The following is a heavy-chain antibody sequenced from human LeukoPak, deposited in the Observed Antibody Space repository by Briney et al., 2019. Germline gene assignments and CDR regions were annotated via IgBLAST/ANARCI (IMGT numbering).Heavy chain of an antibody. CDR3: AREGGIMITFGGVIEPYYFDY. Sequence: SGPTLVNPTQTLTLTCTFSGFSLSTSGMRESWIRQPPGKALEWLARIDWDDDKFYSTSLKTRLTISKDTSKNQVVLTMTNMDPVDTATYYCAREGGIMITFGGVIEPYYFDYWGQGTLVTVSS. CDR2: IDWDDDK. CDR1: GFSLSTSGMR. D-gene: IGHD3-16*02. J-gene: IGHJ4*02. V-gene: IGHV2-70*04.